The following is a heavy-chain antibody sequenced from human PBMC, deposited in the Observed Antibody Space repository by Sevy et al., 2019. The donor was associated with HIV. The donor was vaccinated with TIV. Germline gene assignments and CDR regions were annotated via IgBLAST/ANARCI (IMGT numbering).Heavy chain of an antibody. CDR3: AKDRVSGTYYTGDFDY. CDR1: GFTFRTYA. V-gene: IGHV3-23*01. D-gene: IGHD3-10*01. J-gene: IGHJ4*02. CDR2: MSGSGGDT. Sequence: GGSLRLSCAASGFTFRTYAMTWVRQAPGKGLEWVSVMSGSGGDTYYADSVKGRFTISRDNYNNTLYLQMNSLRAEDTAVYYCAKDRVSGTYYTGDFDYWGQRTLVTVSS.